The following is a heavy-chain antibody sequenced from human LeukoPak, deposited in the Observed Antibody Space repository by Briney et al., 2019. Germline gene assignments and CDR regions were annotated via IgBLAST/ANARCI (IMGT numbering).Heavy chain of an antibody. CDR3: ASGYVDTAISFDY. CDR1: GGSFSGYY. V-gene: IGHV4-34*01. J-gene: IGHJ4*02. CDR2: INHSGST. Sequence: SETLSLTCAVYGGSFSGYYWSWIRQPPGKGLEWIGEINHSGSTNYNPSLKSRVTISVDTSKNQFSLKLSSVTAADTAVYYCASGYVDTAISFDYWGQGTLVTVSS. D-gene: IGHD5-18*01.